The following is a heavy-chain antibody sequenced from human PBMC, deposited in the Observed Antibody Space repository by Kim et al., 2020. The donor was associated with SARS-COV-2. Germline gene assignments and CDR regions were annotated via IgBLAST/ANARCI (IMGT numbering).Heavy chain of an antibody. J-gene: IGHJ4*02. Sequence: GGSLRLSCAASGFTFGSYAMGWVRQAPGKGLQWVSCISGSGDKTYYAESVKGRFTISRDNSKNTLYLQMNSLRAEDTAAYYCAKDLVNFPMGVLGGWGQGTLVTVSS. CDR2: ISGSGDKT. V-gene: IGHV3-23*01. CDR3: AKDLVNFPMGVLGG. D-gene: IGHD2-8*02. CDR1: GFTFGSYA.